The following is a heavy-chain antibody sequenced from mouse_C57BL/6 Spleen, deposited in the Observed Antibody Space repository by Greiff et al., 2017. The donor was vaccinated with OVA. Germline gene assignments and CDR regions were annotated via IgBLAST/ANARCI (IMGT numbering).Heavy chain of an antibody. Sequence: QVQLQQPGAELVRPGTSVKLSCKASGYTFTSYWMHWVKQRPGQGLAWIGVIDPSDSYTNYNQKFKGKATLTVDTSSSTAYMQLSSLTSEDSAVYYCAREGNHGAYWGQGTLVTVSA. D-gene: IGHD2-1*01. CDR1: GYTFTSYW. CDR3: AREGNHGAY. CDR2: IDPSDSYT. J-gene: IGHJ3*01. V-gene: IGHV1-59*01.